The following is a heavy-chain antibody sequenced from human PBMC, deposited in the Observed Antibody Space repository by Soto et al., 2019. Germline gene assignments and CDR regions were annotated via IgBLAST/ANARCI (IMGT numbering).Heavy chain of an antibody. Sequence: SETLSLTCTVSGGSISSYYWSWIRQPPGKGLEWIGYIYYSGSTNYNPSLKSRVTISVDTSKNQFSLKLSSVTAADTAVYYCARDVGGYDDAFDIWGQGTMVTVSS. CDR1: GGSISSYY. D-gene: IGHD5-12*01. CDR3: ARDVGGYDDAFDI. V-gene: IGHV4-59*01. J-gene: IGHJ3*02. CDR2: IYYSGST.